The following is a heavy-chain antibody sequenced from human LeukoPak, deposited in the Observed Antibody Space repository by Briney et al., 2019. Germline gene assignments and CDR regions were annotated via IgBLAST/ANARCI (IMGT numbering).Heavy chain of an antibody. CDR3: ARDDSTGWYSLD. J-gene: IGHJ4*02. Sequence: GGSLRLSCAASGFIFRDFPMNWVRQAPGMGLEWISYISRGGSSIYYAASVRGRFTISRDNAKSSLYLQMNSLRAEDTAVYYCARDDSTGWYSLDWGLGTLVTVSS. CDR1: GFIFRDFP. D-gene: IGHD6-19*01. CDR2: ISRGGSSI. V-gene: IGHV3-48*01.